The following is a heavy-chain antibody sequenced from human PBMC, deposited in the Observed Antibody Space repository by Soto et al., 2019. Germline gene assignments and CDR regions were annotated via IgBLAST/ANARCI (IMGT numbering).Heavy chain of an antibody. CDR3: AKWLWFVELPFDAFAI. CDR1: GFTFSSYG. J-gene: IGHJ3*02. D-gene: IGHD3-10*01. V-gene: IGHV3-30*18. Sequence: QVQLVESGGGVVQPGRSLRLSCAASGFTFSSYGMHWVRQAPGKGLEWVAVISYDGSNKYYADSVKGRFTISRDNPKKTLYLQMNRLRAEETAVYYCAKWLWFVELPFDAFAIWGPGTMVTVSS. CDR2: ISYDGSNK.